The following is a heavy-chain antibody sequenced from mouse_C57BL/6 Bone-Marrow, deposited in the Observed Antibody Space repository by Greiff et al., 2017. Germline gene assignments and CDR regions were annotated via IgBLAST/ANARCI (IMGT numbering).Heavy chain of an antibody. D-gene: IGHD2-4*01. CDR1: GFTFTDYY. CDR3: ARSSGLRLAYNAMDY. V-gene: IGHV7-3*01. Sequence: VLPVASGGGLVQPGGSLSLSCAASGFTFTDYYMSWVRPPPGKALEWLGFIRNKANGYTTESSASVEGRFNISRDYSQGIRYLQMNALRAEDIATYYCARSSGLRLAYNAMDYWCQGTSGTVSS. J-gene: IGHJ4*01. CDR2: IRNKANGYTT.